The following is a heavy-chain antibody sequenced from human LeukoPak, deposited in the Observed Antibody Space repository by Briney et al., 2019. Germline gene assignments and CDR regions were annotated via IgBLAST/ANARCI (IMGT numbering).Heavy chain of an antibody. CDR2: IWYDGSNK. J-gene: IGHJ4*02. Sequence: GGSLRLSRAASGFTFSSYGMHWVRQAPGKGLEWVAVIWYDGSNKYYADSVKGRFTISRDNSKNTLYLQMNSLRAEDTAVYYCARDFDSSGPFDYWGQGTLVTVSS. CDR1: GFTFSSYG. CDR3: ARDFDSSGPFDY. D-gene: IGHD3-22*01. V-gene: IGHV3-33*01.